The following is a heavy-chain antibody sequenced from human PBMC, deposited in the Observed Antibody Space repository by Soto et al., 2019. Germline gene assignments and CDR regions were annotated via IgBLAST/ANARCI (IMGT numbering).Heavy chain of an antibody. CDR3: ARGSGYCTNGVCYTSPYYYYYYYMDV. CDR1: GGSFSGYY. J-gene: IGHJ6*03. V-gene: IGHV4-34*01. D-gene: IGHD2-8*01. CDR2: INHSGST. Sequence: SETLSLTCAVYGGSFSGYYWSWIRRPPGKGLEWIGEINHSGSTNYNPSLKSRVTISVDTSKNQFSLKLSSVTAADTAVYYCARGSGYCTNGVCYTSPYYYYYYYMDVWGKGTTVTVSS.